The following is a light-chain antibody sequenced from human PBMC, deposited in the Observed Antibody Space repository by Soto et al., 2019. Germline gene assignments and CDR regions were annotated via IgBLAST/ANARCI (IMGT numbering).Light chain of an antibody. CDR2: DDS. CDR1: NIGSKS. CDR3: QVWDSSSDLSYV. Sequence: SYDLTQPPSVSVAPGQTARITCGGNNIGSKSVHWYQQKPGQAPVLVVYDDSDRPSGIPERFSGSNSGNTATLTISRVEAGDEADYYCQVWDSSSDLSYVFGTGTKLTVL. J-gene: IGLJ1*01. V-gene: IGLV3-21*02.